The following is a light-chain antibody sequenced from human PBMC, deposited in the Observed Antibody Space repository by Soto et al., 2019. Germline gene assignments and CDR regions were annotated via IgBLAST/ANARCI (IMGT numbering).Light chain of an antibody. CDR3: QQYDSSPRT. Sequence: EVLLTQAPGTLSLSPGERATLSCRASQIFSSTSLAWYQQKPGQAPRLLIYGASNRATGIPDRVSGSGSGTDFILTISRLEPEDFEVYYCQQYDSSPRTFGQGTKVDIK. J-gene: IGKJ1*01. CDR1: QIFSSTS. V-gene: IGKV3-20*01. CDR2: GAS.